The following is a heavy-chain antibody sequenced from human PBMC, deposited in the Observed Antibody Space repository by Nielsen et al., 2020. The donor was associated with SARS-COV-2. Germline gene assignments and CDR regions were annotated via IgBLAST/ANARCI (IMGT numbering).Heavy chain of an antibody. Sequence: ASVKVSCKASGYTFTSYAMHWVRQAPGQRLEWMGWINAGNGNTKYSQKFQGRVTITRDTSASTAYMELSSLRSEDTAVYYCARWPLGKGYYGMDVWGQGTTVTVSS. CDR1: GYTFTSYA. CDR2: INAGNGNT. J-gene: IGHJ6*02. CDR3: ARWPLGKGYYGMDV. V-gene: IGHV1-3*01. D-gene: IGHD4-23*01.